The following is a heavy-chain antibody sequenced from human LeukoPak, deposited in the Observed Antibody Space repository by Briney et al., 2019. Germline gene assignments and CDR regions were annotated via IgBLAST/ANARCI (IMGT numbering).Heavy chain of an antibody. CDR2: IYYSGKT. Sequence: SATLSPTRAVSAVSISGQYWGSIRQPAGKGLEWLGYIYYSGKTYYSSSLRSRATISVETSKNHFSLKLTSVTAADTAVYYCARLLDNDSSGDPDTFDIWGQGTMVTVSS. CDR1: AVSISGQY. V-gene: IGHV4-59*11. J-gene: IGHJ3*02. CDR3: ARLLDNDSSGDPDTFDI. D-gene: IGHD3-22*01.